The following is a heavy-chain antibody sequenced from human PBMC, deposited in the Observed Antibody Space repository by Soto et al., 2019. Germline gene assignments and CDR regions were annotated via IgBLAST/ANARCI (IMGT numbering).Heavy chain of an antibody. Sequence: ASVKVSCKASGGTFSSYAISWVRQAPGQGLEWMGGIIPIFGTANYAQKFQGRVTITADESTSTAYMELSSLRSEDTAVYYCASNYCSITSCYGPYYYGMDVWAKGPRSPSP. CDR3: ASNYCSITSCYGPYYYGMDV. V-gene: IGHV1-69*13. D-gene: IGHD2-2*01. CDR2: IIPIFGTA. CDR1: GGTFSSYA. J-gene: IGHJ6*02.